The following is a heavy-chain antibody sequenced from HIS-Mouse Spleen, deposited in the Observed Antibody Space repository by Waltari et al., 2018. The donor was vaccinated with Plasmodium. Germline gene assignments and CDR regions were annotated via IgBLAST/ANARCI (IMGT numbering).Heavy chain of an antibody. CDR3: ARGAYSSSSPYYFDY. CDR1: GGTFSSYA. CDR2: IIPILGIA. V-gene: IGHV1-69*04. J-gene: IGHJ4*02. D-gene: IGHD6-6*01. Sequence: QVQLVQSGAEVKKPGSSVKVSCKASGGTFSSYAISWVRQAPGQGLEWMGRIIPILGIANYAQKVQGRVTITADKSTSTAYMELSSLRSEDTAVYYCARGAYSSSSPYYFDYWGQGTLVTVSS.